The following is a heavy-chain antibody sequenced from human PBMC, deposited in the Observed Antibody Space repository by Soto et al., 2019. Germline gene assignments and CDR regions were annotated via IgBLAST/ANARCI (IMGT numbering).Heavy chain of an antibody. J-gene: IGHJ3*02. Sequence: GESLKISCKGSGYTFSNYWIAWVRQLPGKGLQWMGITWPGGSDTRYSPSFQGQVTISADKSVSTAYLQWSSLTASDTAIYYCARRPMGYDFWNAHLDMWGQGTMVT. CDR1: GYTFSNYW. V-gene: IGHV5-51*01. CDR3: ARRPMGYDFWNAHLDM. CDR2: TWPGGSDT. D-gene: IGHD3-3*01.